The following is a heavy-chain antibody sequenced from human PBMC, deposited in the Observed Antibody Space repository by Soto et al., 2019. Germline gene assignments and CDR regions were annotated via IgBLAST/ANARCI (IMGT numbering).Heavy chain of an antibody. CDR3: ARIGYDFWSGYWDY. Sequence: GPTLVNPTQTLTLTCTFSGFSLSTSGVGVGWNRQPPGKALEWLALIYWDNDKRYSPSLKSRLTITKDTSKNQVVLTMTNMDPVDTATYYCARIGYDFWSGYWDYWGQGTLVTVSS. V-gene: IGHV2-5*02. J-gene: IGHJ4*02. CDR2: IYWDNDK. D-gene: IGHD3-3*01. CDR1: GFSLSTSGVG.